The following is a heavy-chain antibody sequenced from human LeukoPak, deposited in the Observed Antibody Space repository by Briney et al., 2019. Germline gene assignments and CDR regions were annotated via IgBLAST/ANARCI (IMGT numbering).Heavy chain of an antibody. Sequence: SQTLSLTCTVSGGSISGGSYYWSWIRQPAGKGLEWIGRIYTSGSTNYNPSLKSRVTISVDTSKNQFSLKLSSVTAADTAVYYCARSREVTFDYWGQGTLVTVSS. J-gene: IGHJ4*02. CDR1: GGSISGGSYY. CDR2: IYTSGST. D-gene: IGHD4-11*01. CDR3: ARSREVTFDY. V-gene: IGHV4-61*02.